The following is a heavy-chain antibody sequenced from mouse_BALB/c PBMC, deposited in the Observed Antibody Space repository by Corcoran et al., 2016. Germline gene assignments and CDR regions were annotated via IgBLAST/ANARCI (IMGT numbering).Heavy chain of an antibody. CDR2: INPYNDGT. D-gene: IGHD1-1*01. V-gene: IGHV1S136*01. CDR3: APGSSHRWYFDV. Sequence: EVQLQQSGPELVKPGASVKMSCTASGYTFTSYVMHWVKQKPGQGLEWIGYINPYNDGTKYNEKFKGKATLTSDKSSSTAYMELSSLTSEDSAVYYCAPGSSHRWYFDVWGAGTTVTVSS. CDR1: GYTFTSYV. J-gene: IGHJ1*01.